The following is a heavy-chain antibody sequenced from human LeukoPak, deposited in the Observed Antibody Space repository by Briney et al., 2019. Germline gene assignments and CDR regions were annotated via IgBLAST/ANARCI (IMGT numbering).Heavy chain of an antibody. V-gene: IGHV3-30-3*01. CDR1: GFTFSSYA. D-gene: IGHD1-26*01. J-gene: IGHJ4*02. CDR2: ISYDGSNK. Sequence: GGSLRLSCAASGFTFSSYAMHWVRQAPGKGLEWVAVISYDGSNKYYADSVKGRFTISRDNSKNTLYLQMNSLRAEDTAVYYCAGDRATSYFDYWGQGALVTISS. CDR3: AGDRATSYFDY.